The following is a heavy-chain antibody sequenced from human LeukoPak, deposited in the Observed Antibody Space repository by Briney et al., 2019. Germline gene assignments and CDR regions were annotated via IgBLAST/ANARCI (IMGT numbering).Heavy chain of an antibody. CDR1: GGSISSGSYY. Sequence: SETLSLTCTVSGGSISSGSYYWSWIRQPAGKGLEWIGRIYTSGSTNYNPSLKSRVTISVDKSKNQVSLRLTSVTESDTAVYFCAGLRLLMDPTWFDPWAPGTLVIVSS. CDR2: IYTSGST. J-gene: IGHJ5*02. V-gene: IGHV4-61*02. CDR3: AGLRLLMDPTWFDP. D-gene: IGHD2/OR15-2a*01.